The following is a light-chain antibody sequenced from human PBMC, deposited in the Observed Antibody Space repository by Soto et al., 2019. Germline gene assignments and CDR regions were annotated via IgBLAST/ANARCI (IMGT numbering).Light chain of an antibody. CDR2: GAS. V-gene: IGKV3-20*01. CDR1: QRLRSSH. Sequence: EIVLTQSPGTLSLSPGERATLSCTASQRLRSSHLAWYQQKPGQAPRLLIYGASGRVTGVPDRFSGGGSGTDFALTISRLEPEDFAVYYCQQYGSSPQTFGQGTKVEIK. CDR3: QQYGSSPQT. J-gene: IGKJ1*01.